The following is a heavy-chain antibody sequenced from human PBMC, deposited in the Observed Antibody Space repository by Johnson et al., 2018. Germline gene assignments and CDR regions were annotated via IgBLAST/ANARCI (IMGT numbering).Heavy chain of an antibody. V-gene: IGHV3-7*01. Sequence: VQLVQSGGGLVQXGGSLRLSCAASGFTFSSYWMSWVRQAPGKGLEWVANIKQDGSEKDYVDSVKGRFTVSRDNVENSLSLQINSLRADDTAVYYGARRIAGSATGGNFDHWGQGTLVTVSA. CDR1: GFTFSSYW. CDR2: IKQDGSEK. J-gene: IGHJ4*02. CDR3: ARRIAGSATGGNFDH. D-gene: IGHD6-13*01.